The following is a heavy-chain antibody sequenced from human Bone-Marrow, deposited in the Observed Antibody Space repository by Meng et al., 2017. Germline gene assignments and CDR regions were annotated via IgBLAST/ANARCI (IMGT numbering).Heavy chain of an antibody. CDR2: ISYDGSNK. CDR1: GFTFSSYA. J-gene: IGHJ4*02. D-gene: IGHD1-26*01. CDR3: ARVVWGY. V-gene: IGHV3-30*01. Sequence: QGELVESGGCVVQPGSSLRLSCAASGFTFSSYAMHWVRQAPGKGLEWVAVISYDGSNKYYADSVKGRFTISRDNSKDTLYLQMNSLRAEDTAVYYCARVVWGYWGQGTLVTVS.